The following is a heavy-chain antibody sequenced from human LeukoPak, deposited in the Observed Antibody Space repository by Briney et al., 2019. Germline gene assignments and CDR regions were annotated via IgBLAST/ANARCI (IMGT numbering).Heavy chain of an antibody. CDR2: MNPNSGNT. V-gene: IGHV1-8*01. CDR1: GYTFTSYE. D-gene: IGHD6-19*01. Sequence: ASVTVSCKASGYTFTSYEIIWVRQAPGQGLEWMGWMNPNSGNTGFVEKFQGRVTITRNTSIATAYMELSSLRFEDTAVYYCARVASEWLAPIDYWGQGTLVTVSS. J-gene: IGHJ4*02. CDR3: ARVASEWLAPIDY.